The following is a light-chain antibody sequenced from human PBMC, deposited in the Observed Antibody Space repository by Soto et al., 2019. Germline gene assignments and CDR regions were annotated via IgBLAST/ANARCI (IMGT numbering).Light chain of an antibody. Sequence: QSALTQPASVFGSPGQSITISCTGTSSDVGGYNYVSWYQQHPGKVPRLMIYDVSNRPSGVSNRFSGSKSGNTASLTISGLQAEDEADYYCSSYTTRRLSYVFGTGTKLTVL. J-gene: IGLJ1*01. CDR3: SSYTTRRLSYV. CDR2: DVS. V-gene: IGLV2-14*01. CDR1: SSDVGGYNY.